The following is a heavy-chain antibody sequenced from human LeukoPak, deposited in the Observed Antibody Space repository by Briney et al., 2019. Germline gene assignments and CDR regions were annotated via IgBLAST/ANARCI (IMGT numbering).Heavy chain of an antibody. V-gene: IGHV4-39*01. J-gene: IGHJ4*02. CDR2: SYDGGST. Sequence: ASETLSLTCTVSGGSISSTYYYWGWIRQPPGKGLEWIGSSYDGGSTYYNPSLRSRITMSVDTSKNQLSLKLSSVTAADTAVYYCVRQGSGPDYWGQGTLVTVAS. D-gene: IGHD5-12*01. CDR1: GGSISSTYYY. CDR3: VRQGSGPDY.